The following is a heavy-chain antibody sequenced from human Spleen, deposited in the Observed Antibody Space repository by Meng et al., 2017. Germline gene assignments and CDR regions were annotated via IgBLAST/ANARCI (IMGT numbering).Heavy chain of an antibody. Sequence: QPHPQESGPGMVKPSETLSLPCRVSGDSISSRDSYWGWIRQSPGKGLEWIGSIGHSGFTYYTPSLESRVTVSVDTSRSQFSLELTSVTAADTAVYYCVRSRAWVRTGFDPWGQGTLVTVSS. D-gene: IGHD1/OR15-1a*01. CDR2: IGHSGFT. CDR1: GDSISSRDSY. V-gene: IGHV4-39*01. CDR3: VRSRAWVRTGFDP. J-gene: IGHJ5*02.